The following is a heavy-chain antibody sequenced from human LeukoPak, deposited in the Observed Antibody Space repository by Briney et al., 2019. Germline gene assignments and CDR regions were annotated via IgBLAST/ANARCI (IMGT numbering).Heavy chain of an antibody. CDR1: GITLSNYG. Sequence: GGSLRLSCAVSGITLSNYGMSWVRQAPGKGLEWVAGISDSGGRTNYADSVKGRFTISRDNPKNTLYLQMNSLRTEDTAVYFCAKRGVVIRVILVGFHKEAYYFDSWGQGALVTVSS. CDR3: AKRGVVIRVILVGFHKEAYYFDS. D-gene: IGHD3-22*01. CDR2: ISDSGGRT. V-gene: IGHV3-23*01. J-gene: IGHJ4*02.